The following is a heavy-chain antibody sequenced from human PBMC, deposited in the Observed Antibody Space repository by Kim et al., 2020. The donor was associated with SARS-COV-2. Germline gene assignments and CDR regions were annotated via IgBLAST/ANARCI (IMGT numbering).Heavy chain of an antibody. CDR3: ERGGSYSSGYYSGNYFDY. Sequence: TGRFTLPRDNSKNTLYLQRNSLRAEDTAVYYCERGGSYSSGYYSGNYFDYWGQGTLVTVSS. D-gene: IGHD3-22*01. J-gene: IGHJ4*02. V-gene: IGHV3-66*01.